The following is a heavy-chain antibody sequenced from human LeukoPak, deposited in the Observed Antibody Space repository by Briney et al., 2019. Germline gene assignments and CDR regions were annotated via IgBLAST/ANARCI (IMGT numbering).Heavy chain of an antibody. D-gene: IGHD4-17*01. J-gene: IGHJ3*01. CDR3: AKSIYGDFDAFDV. CDR1: GFTFSSYV. Sequence: GGSLRLSCAASGFTFSSYVISWVRQGPGKGLEWVSFIRGGGSSTYYADSVKGRFTISRDNSKNMLFLQMSSLRAEDTAIYYCAKSIYGDFDAFDVWGQGTMVTVSS. CDR2: IRGGGSST. V-gene: IGHV3-23*01.